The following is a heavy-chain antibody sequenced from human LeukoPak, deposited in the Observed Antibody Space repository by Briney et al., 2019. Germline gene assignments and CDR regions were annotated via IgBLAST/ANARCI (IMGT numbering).Heavy chain of an antibody. CDR1: GFTFSSYS. CDR3: AKDMNYYDSSSSLD. Sequence: GGSLRLSCAASGFTFSSYSMNWVRQAPGKGLEWVSSISSSSSYIYYADSVKGRFTISRDNAKNSLYLQMNSLRAEDTAVYYCAKDMNYYDSSSSLDWGQGTLVTVSS. D-gene: IGHD3-22*01. V-gene: IGHV3-21*01. CDR2: ISSSSSYI. J-gene: IGHJ4*02.